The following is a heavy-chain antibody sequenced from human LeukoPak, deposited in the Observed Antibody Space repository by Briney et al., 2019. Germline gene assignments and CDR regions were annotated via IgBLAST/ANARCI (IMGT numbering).Heavy chain of an antibody. J-gene: IGHJ4*02. Sequence: SETLSLTCTVSGGSISSYYWSWIRQPAGKGLEWIGRIYTSGSTNYNPSLKSRVSISVDTSKNQFSLKLSSVTAADTALYYCARGNAYNWRFDFRGQGTLVTVSS. D-gene: IGHD1-1*01. CDR1: GGSISSYY. CDR3: ARGNAYNWRFDF. V-gene: IGHV4-4*07. CDR2: IYTSGST.